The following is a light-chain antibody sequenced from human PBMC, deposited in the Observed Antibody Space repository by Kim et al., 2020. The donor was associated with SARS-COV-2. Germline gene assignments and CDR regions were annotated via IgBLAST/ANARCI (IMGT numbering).Light chain of an antibody. CDR3: QQYSSSPAT. V-gene: IGKV3-20*01. CDR1: QSVSSNY. J-gene: IGKJ1*01. CDR2: GAS. Sequence: LTQSPGTLSLSPGERATLSCRASQSVSSNYLAWYQQKPGQAPRLLIYGASSRATGIPDRFSGSGSGTDFTLTITRLEPEDFAVYYCQQYSSSPATFGQGTKVDIK.